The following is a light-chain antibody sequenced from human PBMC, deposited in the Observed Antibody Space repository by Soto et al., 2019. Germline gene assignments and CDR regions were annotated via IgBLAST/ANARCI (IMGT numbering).Light chain of an antibody. J-gene: IGLJ7*01. CDR1: VLAKKY. CDR3: YSAADNNLDAV. V-gene: IGLV3-27*01. Sequence: SYELTQPSSVSVSPGQTARITCSGDVLAKKYARWFQQKPGQAPVLVIYKDSERPSGIPERFSGSSSGTTVTLTISGAQVEDEADYYCYSAADNNLDAVFGGGTQLTVL. CDR2: KDS.